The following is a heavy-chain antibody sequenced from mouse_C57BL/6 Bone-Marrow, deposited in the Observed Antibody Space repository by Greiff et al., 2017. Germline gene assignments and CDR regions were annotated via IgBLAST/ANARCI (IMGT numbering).Heavy chain of an antibody. CDR1: GYTFTSYW. V-gene: IGHV1-53*01. D-gene: IGHD1-1*01. Sequence: VKLQQPGTELVKPGASVKLSCKASGYTFTSYWMHWVKQRPGQGLEWIGNINPSNGGTNYNEKFKSKATLTVDKSSSTAYMQLSSLTSEDSAVYYCAVNLLLRLYYFDYWGQGTTLTVSS. CDR2: INPSNGGT. J-gene: IGHJ2*01. CDR3: AVNLLLRLYYFDY.